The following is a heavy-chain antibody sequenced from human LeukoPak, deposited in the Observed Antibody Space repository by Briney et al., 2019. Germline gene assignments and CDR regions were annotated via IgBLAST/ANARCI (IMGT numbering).Heavy chain of an antibody. CDR3: ARGPRYAYDSSALVLDS. CDR2: ISAYNGLT. J-gene: IGHJ4*02. V-gene: IGHV1-18*01. CDR1: GYTFNNYG. Sequence: ASVEVSCKASGYTFNNYGVTWVRQAPGQGLEWMGRISAYNGLTNYARNLQDRVTMTTDTSTSTAYMELRRLRPSDTAVYYCARGPRYAYDSSALVLDSWGQGTLVTVSS. D-gene: IGHD3-22*01.